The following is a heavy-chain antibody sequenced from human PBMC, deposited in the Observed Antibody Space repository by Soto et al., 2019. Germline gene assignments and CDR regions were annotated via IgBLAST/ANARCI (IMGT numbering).Heavy chain of an antibody. CDR3: ARSDGRY. CDR2: IYYSGST. J-gene: IGHJ4*02. CDR1: GGSISSYY. V-gene: IGHV4-59*01. Sequence: QVQLQESGPGLVKPSETLSLTCTVSGGSISSYYWSWIRQPPGKGLEWIGYIYYSGSTNYNPSLKSRVTISVDTSKNQFSLKLSSVTAADTAVYYCARSDGRYLGQGTLVTVSS.